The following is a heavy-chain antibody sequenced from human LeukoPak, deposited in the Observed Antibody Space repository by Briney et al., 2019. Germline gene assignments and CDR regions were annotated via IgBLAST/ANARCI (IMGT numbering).Heavy chain of an antibody. Sequence: SVKVSCKASGYTFTVYYIHWVRQAPGQGLEWMGRIIPILGIANYAQKFQGRVTITADKSTSTAYMELSSLRSEDTAVYYCASGPGGNDAFDIWGQGTMVTVSS. CDR2: IIPILGIA. D-gene: IGHD1-14*01. J-gene: IGHJ3*02. CDR3: ASGPGGNDAFDI. CDR1: GYTFTVYY. V-gene: IGHV1-69*02.